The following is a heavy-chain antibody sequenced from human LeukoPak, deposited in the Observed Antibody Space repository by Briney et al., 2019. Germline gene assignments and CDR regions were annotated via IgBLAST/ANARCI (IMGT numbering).Heavy chain of an antibody. Sequence: ASVTVSCKASGHTLTGYYMHWVRQAPRQGLEWMGWINPNSGRTNYAQKLQGRVTVTRDTSISTAYMELSRLRSDDTAVYYCAVLRFLEWLFEIFDYWGQGTLVTVPS. D-gene: IGHD3-3*01. CDR2: INPNSGRT. CDR3: AVLRFLEWLFEIFDY. V-gene: IGHV1-2*02. J-gene: IGHJ4*02. CDR1: GHTLTGYY.